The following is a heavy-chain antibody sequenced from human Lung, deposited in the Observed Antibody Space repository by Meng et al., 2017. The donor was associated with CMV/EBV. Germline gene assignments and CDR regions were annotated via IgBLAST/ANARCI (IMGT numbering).Heavy chain of an antibody. CDR3: AKSQVYYDFWSGIKGRLVYYYYGMDV. CDR2: IWYDGSNK. J-gene: IGHJ6*02. V-gene: IGHV3-33*06. D-gene: IGHD3-3*01. CDR1: GFTFSSYG. Sequence: SCAASGFTFSSYGMHWVRQAPGKGLEWVAVIWYDGSNKYYADSVKGRFTISRDNSKNTLYLQMNSLRAEDTAVYYCAKSQVYYDFWSGIKGRLVYYYYGMDVWXQGTTVTVSS.